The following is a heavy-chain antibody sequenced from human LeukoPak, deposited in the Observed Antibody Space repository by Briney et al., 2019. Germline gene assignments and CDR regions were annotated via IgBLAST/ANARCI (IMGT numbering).Heavy chain of an antibody. J-gene: IGHJ4*02. CDR3: ARVSTMVRGVIIDPYFDY. Sequence: GGSLRLSCAASGFTFSSYLMHWVRQAPGKGLVWVSRINTDESSTSYADSVKGRFTISRDNAKNTLYLQMNSLRAEDTAVYYCARVSTMVRGVIIDPYFDYWGQGTLVTVSS. CDR2: INTDESST. D-gene: IGHD3-10*01. V-gene: IGHV3-74*01. CDR1: GFTFSSYL.